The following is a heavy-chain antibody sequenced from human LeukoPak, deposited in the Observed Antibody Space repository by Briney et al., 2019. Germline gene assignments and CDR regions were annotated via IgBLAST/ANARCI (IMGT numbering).Heavy chain of an antibody. CDR2: ISATGFTT. Sequence: PGGSLRLSCAASGFTFSSCTMSWVRQAPGKGLEWISVISATGFTTYHTDSVKGRFTISRDNSKSMLYLQMDGLRAEDTAIYFCTKDVQVGPTRGFFDFWGQGTLVTVSS. D-gene: IGHD1-26*01. V-gene: IGHV3-23*01. CDR1: GFTFSSCT. J-gene: IGHJ4*03. CDR3: TKDVQVGPTRGFFDF.